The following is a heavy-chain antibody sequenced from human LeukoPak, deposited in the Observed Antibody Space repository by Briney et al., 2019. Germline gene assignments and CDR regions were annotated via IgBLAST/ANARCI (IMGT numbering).Heavy chain of an antibody. J-gene: IGHJ4*02. CDR3: ARGLDTALNY. Sequence: ASVKVSCKASGYTSTGYYMHWVRQAPGQGLEWMGWINPNSGGTNYAQNFQGWVTMTRDTSISTAYMELSRLRSDDTAVYYCARGLDTALNYWGQGTLVTVSS. CDR1: GYTSTGYY. CDR2: INPNSGGT. D-gene: IGHD5-18*01. V-gene: IGHV1-2*04.